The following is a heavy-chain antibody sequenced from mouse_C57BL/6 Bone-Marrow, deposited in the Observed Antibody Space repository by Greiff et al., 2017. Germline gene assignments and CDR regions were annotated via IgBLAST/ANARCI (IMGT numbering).Heavy chain of an antibody. Sequence: EVQWVESGGGLVKPGGSLKLSCAASGFTFSSYAMSWVRQTPEKRLEWVATISDGGSYTYYPDNVKGRFTISRDNAKNNLYLQMSHLKSEDTAMYYCARAGTFAYWGQGTLVTVSA. D-gene: IGHD4-1*01. CDR2: ISDGGSYT. V-gene: IGHV5-4*01. CDR3: ARAGTFAY. J-gene: IGHJ3*01. CDR1: GFTFSSYA.